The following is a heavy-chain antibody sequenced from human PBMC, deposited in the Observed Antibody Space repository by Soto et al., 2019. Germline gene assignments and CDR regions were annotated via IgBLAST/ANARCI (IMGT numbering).Heavy chain of an antibody. J-gene: IGHJ3*02. CDR2: ISSSGSGI. V-gene: IGHV3-11*01. D-gene: IGHD2-15*01. Sequence: GGSLRLSCAASGFTFSDHYMTWIRQAPGKGLEWVSYISSSGSGIYYPDSVKGRFTISRDNAKKSLYLQMSSQRAEDTAVYYCARAYSDAFDIWGQGTLVTVSS. CDR1: GFTFSDHY. CDR3: ARAYSDAFDI.